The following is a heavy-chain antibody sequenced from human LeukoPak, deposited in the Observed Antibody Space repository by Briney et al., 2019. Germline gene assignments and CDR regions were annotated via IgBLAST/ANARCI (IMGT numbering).Heavy chain of an antibody. CDR1: LFTFSSYA. J-gene: IGHJ4*02. CDR3: ANARCAHDSKGELGY. Sequence: GGSLRLSCAPSLFTFSSYAMSWVRQAPGKGLGWVSAISGSGGSTYYAHSLKGRFTLSRDTSKNTLCLQMNSARDENTAVYYCANARCAHDSKGELGYWGQGTLVTVS. V-gene: IGHV3-23*01. CDR2: ISGSGGST. D-gene: IGHD3-22*01.